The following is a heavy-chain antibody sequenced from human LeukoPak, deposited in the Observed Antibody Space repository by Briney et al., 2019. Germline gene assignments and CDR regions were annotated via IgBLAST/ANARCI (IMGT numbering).Heavy chain of an antibody. V-gene: IGHV4-34*12. CDR2: IIHTGTT. Sequence: GSLRLSCAASGFTVSSNYLSWVRQSPGKGLEWIGEIIHTGTTTYNPSLASRVTVSIDTSNNQFSLTLTSVTAADTAVYYCARRGNYIDHWGQGALVTVSS. J-gene: IGHJ4*02. CDR3: ARRGNYIDH. CDR1: GFTVSSNY.